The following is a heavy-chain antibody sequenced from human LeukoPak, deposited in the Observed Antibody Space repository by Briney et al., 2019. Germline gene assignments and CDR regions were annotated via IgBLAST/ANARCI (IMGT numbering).Heavy chain of an antibody. Sequence: PSQTLSLTCAVSGGSISSGGYSWSWIRQPPGKGLEWIGYIYHSGSTYYNPSLKSRVTISVDTSKNQFSLKLSSVTAADTAVYYCARGPIVVVAATWDYWGQGTLVTVSS. CDR1: GGSISSGGYS. V-gene: IGHV4-30-2*01. CDR2: IYHSGST. CDR3: ARGPIVVVAATWDY. D-gene: IGHD2-15*01. J-gene: IGHJ4*02.